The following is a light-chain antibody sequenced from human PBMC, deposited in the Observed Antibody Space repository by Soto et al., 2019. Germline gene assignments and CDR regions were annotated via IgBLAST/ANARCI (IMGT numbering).Light chain of an antibody. Sequence: QSVLTQPASVSGSPGQSITISCTGTNVDVGGYNYVSWYQHHPGKAPKLLIFEVSNRPSGVSNRFSGSKSGNTASLTISGLQSEDEADYYCASYTTKTTYVFGSGTKVNV. V-gene: IGLV2-14*01. CDR2: EVS. CDR1: NVDVGGYNY. CDR3: ASYTTKTTYV. J-gene: IGLJ1*01.